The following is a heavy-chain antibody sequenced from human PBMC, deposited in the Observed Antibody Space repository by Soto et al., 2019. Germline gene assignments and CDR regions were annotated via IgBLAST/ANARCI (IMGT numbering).Heavy chain of an antibody. D-gene: IGHD1-20*01. Sequence: QVQLVESGGGVVQPGRSLRLSCAASGFTFSIYGMHWVRQAPGKGLEWVALIWFDGSNKYYADSVKGRFTISRDNSKNTLYLQMNSLRAEDPAVYSFSRVGITVPTFRGFDYWGQGTLVTVSS. CDR1: GFTFSIYG. J-gene: IGHJ4*02. V-gene: IGHV3-33*01. CDR3: SRVGITVPTFRGFDY. CDR2: IWFDGSNK.